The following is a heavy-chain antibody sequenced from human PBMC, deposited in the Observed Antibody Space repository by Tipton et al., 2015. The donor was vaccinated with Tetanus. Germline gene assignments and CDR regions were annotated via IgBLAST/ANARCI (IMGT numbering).Heavy chain of an antibody. CDR3: ARDRRDCYGIDY. Sequence: TLSLTCTVSGGSIDSCYLSWIRQPQGPGLEWIGYSYNIGSTSYNPSLKSRVTISVDTSKNQFSLRLSSATAADTAVYYCARDRRDCYGIDYWGQGALVTVSS. CDR2: SYNIGST. J-gene: IGHJ4*02. V-gene: IGHV4-59*01. CDR1: GGSIDSCY. D-gene: IGHD2-21*02.